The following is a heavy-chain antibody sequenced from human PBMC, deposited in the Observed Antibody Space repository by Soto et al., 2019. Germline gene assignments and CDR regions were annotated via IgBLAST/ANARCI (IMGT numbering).Heavy chain of an antibody. Sequence: GGSLRLSCAASGFTFSSYWMHWVRQAPGKGLVWVSRINSDGSSTSYADSAKGRFTISRDNAKNTLYLQMNSLRAEDTAVYYCARAPSGWYWELDYWGQGTLVTVSS. V-gene: IGHV3-74*01. CDR3: ARAPSGWYWELDY. D-gene: IGHD6-19*01. J-gene: IGHJ4*02. CDR1: GFTFSSYW. CDR2: INSDGSST.